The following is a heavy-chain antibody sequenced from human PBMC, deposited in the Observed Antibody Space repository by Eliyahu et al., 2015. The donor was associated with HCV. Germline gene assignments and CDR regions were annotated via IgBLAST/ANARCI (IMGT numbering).Heavy chain of an antibody. CDR1: GFPXSXHA. CDR2: MSYDGSSQ. J-gene: IGHJ6*02. CDR3: ARKFRENLGPLYYYGMDV. D-gene: IGHD3-10*01. Sequence: QVQLVESGGGVVQPGRSLRLSCAASGFPXSXHAMHWVRXAPGKGLEWVAVMSYDGSSQYYADSVQGRFTISRDNSKNTLYLQMNSLRAEDTAVYYCARKFRENLGPLYYYGMDVWGQGTTVTVSS. V-gene: IGHV3-30-3*01.